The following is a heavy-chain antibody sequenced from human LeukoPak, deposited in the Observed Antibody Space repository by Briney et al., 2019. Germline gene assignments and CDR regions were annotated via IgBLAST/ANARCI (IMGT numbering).Heavy chain of an antibody. V-gene: IGHV1-8*01. D-gene: IGHD3-16*02. CDR1: GYTFTSYD. CDR3: AILRLGELSPVDY. J-gene: IGHJ4*02. Sequence: ASVKVSCKASGYTFTSYDINWVRQATGQGLEWMGWMNPNSGNTGYAQKFQGRVTMTRNTSISTAYMELSSLRSEDTAVYYCAILRLGELSPVDYWGQGTLVTVSS. CDR2: MNPNSGNT.